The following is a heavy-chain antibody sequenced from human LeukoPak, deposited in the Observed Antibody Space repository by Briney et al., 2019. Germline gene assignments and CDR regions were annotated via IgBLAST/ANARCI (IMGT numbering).Heavy chain of an antibody. D-gene: IGHD5-24*01. V-gene: IGHV3-23*01. J-gene: IGHJ4*02. CDR2: IIGNSVST. CDR3: AKGRRDGYNYPFFDS. Sequence: GGSLRLSCAASGFTFRNSAMSWVRQAPGKGLEWVSNIIGNSVSTYYADFVKGRFTISGDNSNNTLFLQMNSLSADDTAIYFCAKGRRDGYNYPFFDSWGQGAWVVVSS. CDR1: GFTFRNSA.